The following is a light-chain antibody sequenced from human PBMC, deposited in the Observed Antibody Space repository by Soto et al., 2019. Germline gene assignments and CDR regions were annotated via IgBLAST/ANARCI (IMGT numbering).Light chain of an antibody. CDR1: SSDVGGYNY. Sequence: QSALTQPRSVSGSPGQSVTISCTGTSSDVGGYNYVSWYQQHPGKVPKLMIYDVSKRPSGVPDRFSGSKSGNTASLTISGLQAEDEADYYCCSYEGRSLVFGGGTKLTVL. V-gene: IGLV2-11*01. CDR3: CSYEGRSLV. CDR2: DVS. J-gene: IGLJ2*01.